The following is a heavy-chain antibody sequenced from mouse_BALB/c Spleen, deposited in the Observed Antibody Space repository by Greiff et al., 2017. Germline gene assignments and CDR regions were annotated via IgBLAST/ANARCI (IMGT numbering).Heavy chain of an antibody. D-gene: IGHD2-4*01. J-gene: IGHJ3*01. CDR3: ARASSTMITAWFAY. CDR2: IWSGGST. V-gene: IGHV2-2*02. CDR1: GFSLTSYG. Sequence: VKLVESGPGLVQPSQSLSITCTVSGFSLTSYGVHWVRQSPGKGLEWLGVIWSGGSTDYNAAFISRLSISKDNSKSQVFFKMNSLQANDTAIYYCARASSTMITAWFAYWGQGTLVTVSA.